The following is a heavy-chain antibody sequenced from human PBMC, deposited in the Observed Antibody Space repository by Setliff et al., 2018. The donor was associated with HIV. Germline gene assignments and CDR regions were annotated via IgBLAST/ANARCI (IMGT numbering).Heavy chain of an antibody. V-gene: IGHV4-34*01. D-gene: IGHD5-12*01. CDR3: ATLRWLRSKHSDY. Sequence: PSETLSLTCAVYNASLSDYHWNWIRQVPEKGLEWIGEVNHSGDANYNPSLESRVTIWVDTSKNQFSLKMRSVTAADTAIYYCATLRWLRSKHSDYWGQGILVTVSS. CDR1: NASLSDYH. CDR2: VNHSGDA. J-gene: IGHJ4*01.